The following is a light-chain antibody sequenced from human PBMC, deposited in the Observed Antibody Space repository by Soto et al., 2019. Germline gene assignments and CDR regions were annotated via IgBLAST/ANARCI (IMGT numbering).Light chain of an antibody. CDR3: QQYXSXXWT. J-gene: IGKJ1*01. V-gene: IGKV3-20*01. CDR2: GVS. Sequence: EIVLTQSPGTLSLSPGERATLSCRASQTVSGSHLAWYQQKRGQAPRLLIYGVSSRATGIPDRFSGSGSGTDFTLTIXXXXXXXFAVYYCQQYXSXXWTFGQ. CDR1: QTVSGSH.